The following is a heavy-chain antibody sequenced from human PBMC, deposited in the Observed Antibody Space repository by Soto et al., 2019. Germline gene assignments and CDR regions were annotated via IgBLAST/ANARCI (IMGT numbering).Heavy chain of an antibody. CDR1: GFTFSSYG. Sequence: GGSLRLSCAASGFTFSSYGMHWVRQAPGKGLEWVAVISYDRSNKYYADSVKGRFTISRDNSKNTLYLQMNSLRAEDTAVYYCAKDSAYKGRRAAAGAYYFDYWGQGTLVTVSS. CDR3: AKDSAYKGRRAAAGAYYFDY. J-gene: IGHJ4*02. CDR2: ISYDRSNK. V-gene: IGHV3-30*02. D-gene: IGHD6-13*01.